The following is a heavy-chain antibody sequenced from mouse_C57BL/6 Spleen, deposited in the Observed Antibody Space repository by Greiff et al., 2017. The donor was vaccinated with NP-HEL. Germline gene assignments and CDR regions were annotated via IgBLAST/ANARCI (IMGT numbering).Heavy chain of an antibody. Sequence: QVQLKESGAELVKPGASVKLSCKASGYTFTSYWMHWVKQRPGQGLEWIGMIHPNSGSTNYNEKFKSKATLTVDKSSSTAYMQLSSLTSEDSAVYYCALYGNYVDAMDYWGQGTSVTVSS. J-gene: IGHJ4*01. CDR1: GYTFTSYW. CDR2: IHPNSGST. D-gene: IGHD2-1*01. V-gene: IGHV1-64*01. CDR3: ALYGNYVDAMDY.